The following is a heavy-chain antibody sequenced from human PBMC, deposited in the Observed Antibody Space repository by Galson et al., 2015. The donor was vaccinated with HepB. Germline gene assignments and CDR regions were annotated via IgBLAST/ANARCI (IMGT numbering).Heavy chain of an antibody. Sequence: SETLSLTCAVYGGSFSGYYWSWIRQPPGKGLEWIGEINHSGSTNYNPSLKSRVTISVDTSKNQFSLKLSSVTAADTAVYYCARGIIIGQWRITHIFDYWGQGTLVTVSS. D-gene: IGHD6-19*01. CDR2: INHSGST. CDR3: ARGIIIGQWRITHIFDY. CDR1: GGSFSGYY. J-gene: IGHJ4*02. V-gene: IGHV4-34*01.